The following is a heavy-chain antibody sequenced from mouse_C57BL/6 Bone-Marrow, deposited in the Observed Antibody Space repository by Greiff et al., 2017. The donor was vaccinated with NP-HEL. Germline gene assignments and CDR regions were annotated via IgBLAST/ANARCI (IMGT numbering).Heavy chain of an antibody. J-gene: IGHJ1*03. V-gene: IGHV5-16*01. Sequence: EVQWVESEGGLVQPGSSMKLSCTASGFTFSDYYMAWVRQVPEKGLEWVANINYDGSSTYYLDSLKSRFIISRDNAKNILYLQMSSLKSEDTATYYCAREQITTVVAHWYFDVWGTGTTVTVSS. CDR2: INYDGSST. CDR3: AREQITTVVAHWYFDV. D-gene: IGHD1-1*01. CDR1: GFTFSDYY.